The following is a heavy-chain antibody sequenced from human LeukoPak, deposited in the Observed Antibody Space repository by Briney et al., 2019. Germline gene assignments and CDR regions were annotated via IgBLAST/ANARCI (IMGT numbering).Heavy chain of an antibody. V-gene: IGHV4-4*07. CDR3: ARSESSNYPDYFDY. J-gene: IGHJ4*02. CDR2: IYTSGST. CDR1: GGSISSYY. Sequence: SETLSLTCTVSGGSISSYYWSWIRQPAGKGLEWIGRIYTSGSTNYNPSLKGRVTMSVDTSKNQFSLKLSSVTAADTAVYYCARSESSNYPDYFDYWGQGTLVTVSS. D-gene: IGHD4-4*01.